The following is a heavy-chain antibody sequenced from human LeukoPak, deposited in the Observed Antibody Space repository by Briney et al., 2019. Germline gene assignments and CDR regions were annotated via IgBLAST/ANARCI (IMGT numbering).Heavy chain of an antibody. J-gene: IGHJ4*02. V-gene: IGHV3-74*01. Sequence: PGGSLRLSCAASGFTFSSYWMHWVRQAPGNGLVWVSRINSDGSSTSYADSVKGRFTISRDNAKNTLYLQMNSLRAEDTAVYYCAREEATTSDYFDYWGQGTLVTVSS. CDR2: INSDGSST. CDR3: AREEATTSDYFDY. D-gene: IGHD5-12*01. CDR1: GFTFSSYW.